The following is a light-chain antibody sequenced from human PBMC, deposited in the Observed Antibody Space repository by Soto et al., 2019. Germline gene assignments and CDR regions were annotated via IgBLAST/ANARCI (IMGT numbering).Light chain of an antibody. CDR3: QQGHNWPLT. Sequence: EIVMTQSPATLPLSPGERAALSCRASQSINSELAWYQQKPGQPPRLLIYGASTRATGVPARFTGSESGSEFTLTISGLQCEDFAVYYCQQGHNWPLTFGQGTRLEI. CDR1: QSINSE. CDR2: GAS. J-gene: IGKJ2*01. V-gene: IGKV3-15*01.